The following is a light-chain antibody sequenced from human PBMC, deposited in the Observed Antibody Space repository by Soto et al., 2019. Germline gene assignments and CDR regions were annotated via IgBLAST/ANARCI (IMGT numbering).Light chain of an antibody. CDR1: SNDVGGYNY. V-gene: IGLV2-14*01. CDR2: EVN. J-gene: IGLJ2*01. CDR3: NSYSTSSTLV. Sequence: QSALTQPASVSGSPGQSITISCTGTSNDVGGYNYVSWYQQHPGKAPKLIIYEVNNRPSGVSNRFSGSKSGNTASLTISGLQAEDEADYYCNSYSTSSTLVFGGGTKVTVL.